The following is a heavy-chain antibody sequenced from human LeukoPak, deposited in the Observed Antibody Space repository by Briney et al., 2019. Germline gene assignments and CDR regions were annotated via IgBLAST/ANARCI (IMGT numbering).Heavy chain of an antibody. CDR2: IYYSGST. D-gene: IGHD6-13*01. CDR1: GGSISSSSYY. V-gene: IGHV4-39*07. Sequence: SETLSLTCTVSGGSISSSSYYWGWIPQPPGKGLEWIGSIYYSGSTYYNPSLKSRVTISVDTSKNQFSLKLSSVTAADTAVYYCAMDPIAAAGDVWGQGTTVTVSS. J-gene: IGHJ6*02. CDR3: AMDPIAAAGDV.